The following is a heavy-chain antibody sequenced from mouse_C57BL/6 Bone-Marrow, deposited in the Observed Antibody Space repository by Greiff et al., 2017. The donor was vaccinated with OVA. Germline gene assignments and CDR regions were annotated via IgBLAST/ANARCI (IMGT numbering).Heavy chain of an antibody. Sequence: EVMLVESGGGLVKPGGSLKLSCAASGFTFSSYAMSWVRQTPEKRLEWVATISDGGSYTYYPDNVKGRFTISRDNAKNNLYLQMSHLKSEDTAMYYCARDGRLDYWGQGTTLTVSS. CDR1: GFTFSSYA. CDR3: ARDGRLDY. V-gene: IGHV5-4*01. CDR2: ISDGGSYT. J-gene: IGHJ2*01.